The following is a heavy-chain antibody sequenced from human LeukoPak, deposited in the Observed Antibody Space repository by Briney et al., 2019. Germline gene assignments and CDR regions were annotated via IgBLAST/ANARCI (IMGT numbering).Heavy chain of an antibody. V-gene: IGHV3-66*01. CDR2: IYSGGST. D-gene: IGHD4-17*01. CDR3: AREWGTVTRGVFDY. CDR1: GFTVSSNH. Sequence: GGSLRLSCAASGFTVSSNHMSWVRQAPGKGLEWVSVIYSGGSTYYADSVKGRFTISRDNSKNTLYLQMNSLRAEDTAVYYCAREWGTVTRGVFDYWGQGTLVTVSS. J-gene: IGHJ4*02.